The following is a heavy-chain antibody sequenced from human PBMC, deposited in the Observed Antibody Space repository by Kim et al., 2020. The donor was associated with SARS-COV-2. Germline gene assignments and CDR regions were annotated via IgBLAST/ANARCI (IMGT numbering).Heavy chain of an antibody. Sequence: SETLSLTCTVSGGSVSSGSYYWSWIRQPPGKGLEWIGYIYYSGSTNYNPSLKSRVTISVDTSKNQFSLKLSSVTAADTAVYYCARELETYYYDSSGYSKWFDPWGQGTLVTVSS. J-gene: IGHJ5*02. CDR2: IYYSGST. V-gene: IGHV4-61*01. CDR1: GGSVSSGSYY. D-gene: IGHD3-22*01. CDR3: ARELETYYYDSSGYSKWFDP.